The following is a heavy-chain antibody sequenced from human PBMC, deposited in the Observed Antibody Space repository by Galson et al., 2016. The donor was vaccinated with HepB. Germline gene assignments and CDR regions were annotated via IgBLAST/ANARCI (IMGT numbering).Heavy chain of an antibody. D-gene: IGHD3-16*01. CDR1: GGTFTTYG. CDR3: ARARRIIVLYGLDV. V-gene: IGHV1-69*13. CDR2: IIPIFGTA. J-gene: IGHJ6*02. Sequence: SVKASCKASGGTFTTYGISWVRQAPGQGLEWMGWIIPIFGTANYAQKFQGRVTITADESTRTAYMELSSLRFEDTAVYYCARARRIIVLYGLDVWGQGTTVTVS.